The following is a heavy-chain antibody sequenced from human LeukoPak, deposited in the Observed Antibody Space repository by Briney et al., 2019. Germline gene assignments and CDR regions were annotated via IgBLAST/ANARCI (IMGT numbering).Heavy chain of an antibody. CDR3: ATSGYDFWSGYYNY. V-gene: IGHV3-23*01. CDR1: GFTFSSYA. CDR2: ISGSGGST. D-gene: IGHD3-3*01. J-gene: IGHJ4*02. Sequence: GGSLRLSCAASGFTFSSYAMSWVRQAPGKGLEWVSAISGSGGSTYYADSVKGRFTISRANSKNTLYLQMSSRRAEETAVYYCATSGYDFWSGYYNYWGQGTLVTVSS.